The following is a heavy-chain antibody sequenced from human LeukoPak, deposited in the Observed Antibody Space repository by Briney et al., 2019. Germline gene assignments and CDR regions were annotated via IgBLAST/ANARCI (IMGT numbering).Heavy chain of an antibody. CDR2: ISGSGGST. V-gene: IGHV3-23*01. Sequence: PGGSLRLSCAASGFTFSSYAMSWVRQAPGKGLERVSAISGSGGSTCYADSVKGRFTISRDNSKNTLYLQMNSLRAEDTAVYYCAKQQRGYYYYYMDVWGKGTTVTVSS. J-gene: IGHJ6*03. CDR3: AKQQRGYYYYYMDV. D-gene: IGHD6-13*01. CDR1: GFTFSSYA.